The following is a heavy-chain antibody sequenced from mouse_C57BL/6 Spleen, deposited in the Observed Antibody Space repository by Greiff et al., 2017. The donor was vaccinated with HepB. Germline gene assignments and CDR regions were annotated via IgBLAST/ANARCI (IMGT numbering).Heavy chain of an antibody. D-gene: IGHD3-2*02. V-gene: IGHV2-2*01. CDR2: IWSGGST. CDR3: ARNRQLRLPWYFDV. J-gene: IGHJ1*03. CDR1: GFSLTSYG. Sequence: QVQLQQSGPGLVQPSQSLSITCTVSGFSLTSYGVHWVRQSPGKGLEWLGVIWSGGSTDYNAAFISRLSISKDNSKSQVFFKMNSLQADDTAIYYCARNRQLRLPWYFDVWGTGTTVTVSS.